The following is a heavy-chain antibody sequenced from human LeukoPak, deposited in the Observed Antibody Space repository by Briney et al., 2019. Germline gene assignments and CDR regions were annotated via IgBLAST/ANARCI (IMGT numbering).Heavy chain of an antibody. Sequence: GRSLRLSCAASGFTFRSFEMNWLRQAPGKGLEWIAYISSGSESIYYADSVKGRFTISRDNAKNSLYLQMNSLRAEDTAVYYCARVYDFWSGYYHDAFDIWGQGTMVTVSS. V-gene: IGHV3-48*03. J-gene: IGHJ3*02. CDR2: ISSGSESI. D-gene: IGHD3-3*01. CDR1: GFTFRSFE. CDR3: ARVYDFWSGYYHDAFDI.